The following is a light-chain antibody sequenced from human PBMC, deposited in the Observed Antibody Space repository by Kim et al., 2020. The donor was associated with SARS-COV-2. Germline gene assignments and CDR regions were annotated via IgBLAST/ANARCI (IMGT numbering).Light chain of an antibody. Sequence: EVALTQFPGTLSLSPGESGTLSCRASQSVATDLAWYQVKAGQTPRLLISAASTRATGIPDRFSGRGSGTDFTLTINRLEPGVFAVYYCQQYGYLPLTFGGGTKLEI. V-gene: IGKV3-20*01. CDR3: QQYGYLPLT. J-gene: IGKJ4*01. CDR1: QSVATD. CDR2: AAS.